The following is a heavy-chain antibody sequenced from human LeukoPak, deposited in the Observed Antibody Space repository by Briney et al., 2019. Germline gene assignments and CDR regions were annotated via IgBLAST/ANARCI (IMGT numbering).Heavy chain of an antibody. CDR3: ARESGDSSGYYSDY. D-gene: IGHD3-22*01. J-gene: IGHJ4*02. V-gene: IGHV3-21*01. CDR2: ISSSSSYI. CDR1: GFTFSSYS. Sequence: PGGSLRLSCAASGFTFSSYSMNWVRQAPGKGLEWVSSISSSSSYIYYADSVKGRFTISRDNAKNSLYLQMNSLRAEDTAVYYCARESGDSSGYYSDYWGQGTLVTVSS.